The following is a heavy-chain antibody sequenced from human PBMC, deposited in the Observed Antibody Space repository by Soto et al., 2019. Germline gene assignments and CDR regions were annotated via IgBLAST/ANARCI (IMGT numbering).Heavy chain of an antibody. J-gene: IGHJ5*02. CDR3: TRTKHGDCFDT. V-gene: IGHV1-18*01. CDR1: GYTFTNYG. CDR2: INPYNGNT. Sequence: QVQLVQSGGEVKKPGASVKVSCKTSGYTFTNYGISWVRQAPGQGLEWMGWINPYNGNTNYAQNLQGRLTMTTDTSTTTAYMELRSLTSDDTALYYFTRTKHGDCFDTWGQGTLVTVSS. D-gene: IGHD3-10*01.